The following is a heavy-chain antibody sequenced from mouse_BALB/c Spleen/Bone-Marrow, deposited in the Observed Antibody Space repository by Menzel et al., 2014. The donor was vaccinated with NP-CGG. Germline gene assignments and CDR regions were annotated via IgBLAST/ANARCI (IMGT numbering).Heavy chain of an antibody. Sequence: EVKLMESGGGLVQPGGSLKLSCAASGFEFSRYWTSWVRRAPGKGLEWIGEINPDSSTINYTPSLKDKFIISRDNAKNTLYLQMSKVRSEDTALYYCARNAYYAMDYWGQGTSVTVSS. CDR2: INPDSSTI. CDR1: GFEFSRYW. V-gene: IGHV4-1*02. CDR3: ARNAYYAMDY. J-gene: IGHJ4*01.